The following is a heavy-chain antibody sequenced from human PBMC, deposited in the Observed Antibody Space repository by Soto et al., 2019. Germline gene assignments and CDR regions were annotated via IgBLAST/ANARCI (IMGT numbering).Heavy chain of an antibody. Sequence: GGSLRLSCAASGFTFSSYWMHWVRQAPGKGLVWVSRINSDGSSTSYADSVKGRFTISRDNAKNTLYLQMNSLRAEDTAVYYCARDNSRYYCGSGSDPWGQGTLVTVSS. V-gene: IGHV3-74*01. J-gene: IGHJ5*02. CDR2: INSDGSST. CDR1: GFTFSSYW. CDR3: ARDNSRYYCGSGSDP. D-gene: IGHD3-10*01.